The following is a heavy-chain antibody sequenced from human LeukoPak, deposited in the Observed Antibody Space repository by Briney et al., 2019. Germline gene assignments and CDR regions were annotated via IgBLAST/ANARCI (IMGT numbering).Heavy chain of an antibody. V-gene: IGHV3-23*01. CDR3: ARVAFDCSESRCSEYRWFDL. Sequence: GGSLRLSCAASGFTFSSYAMSWVRQAPGKGLEWVSAISGSGGSTYYADSVKGRFTISRDNAKNSLYLQMNSLRAEDTAIYYCARVAFDCSESRCSEYRWFDLWGQGTLVTVSS. D-gene: IGHD2-8*02. CDR1: GFTFSSYA. J-gene: IGHJ5*02. CDR2: ISGSGGST.